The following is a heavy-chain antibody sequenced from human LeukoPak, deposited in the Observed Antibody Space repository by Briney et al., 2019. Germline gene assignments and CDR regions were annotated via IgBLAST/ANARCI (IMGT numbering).Heavy chain of an antibody. CDR2: IKEDGSEK. V-gene: IGHV3-7*01. Sequence: PGGSLRLSCAASGFTFSFYWMSWVRQAPGKGLEWVANIKEDGSEKYYVDSVKGRFTISRDNAKNSLYLQMTSLRAEDTALYYCARDTHLSYAAGFGCWGQGTLVTVSS. J-gene: IGHJ4*02. D-gene: IGHD3-10*01. CDR1: GFTFSFYW. CDR3: ARDTHLSYAAGFGC.